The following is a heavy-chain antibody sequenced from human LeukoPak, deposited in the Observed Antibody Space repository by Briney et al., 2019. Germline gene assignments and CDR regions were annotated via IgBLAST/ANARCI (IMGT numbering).Heavy chain of an antibody. V-gene: IGHV1-2*02. D-gene: IGHD5-18*01. CDR3: ARDFRAAMVSDWFDP. Sequence: ASVKVSCKASGYTLTGYYMHWVRQAPGQGLEWMGWINPNSGGTNYAQKFQGRVTMTRDTSISTAFMELSRLRSDDMAVYYCARDFRAAMVSDWFDPWGQGTLVTVSS. CDR1: GYTLTGYY. J-gene: IGHJ5*02. CDR2: INPNSGGT.